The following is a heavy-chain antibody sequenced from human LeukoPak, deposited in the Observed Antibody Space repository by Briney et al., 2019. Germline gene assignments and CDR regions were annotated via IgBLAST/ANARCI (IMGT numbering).Heavy chain of an antibody. Sequence: GGSLRLSCAASGFTSSNYWMNWVRQAPGKGLEWVASIGQDGGENYYVDSVNARFTISRDNAKNSLYLQMNSLRVEDTAVYYCATGGGWYFDYWGQGALITASS. CDR2: IGQDGGEN. CDR3: ATGGGWYFDY. V-gene: IGHV3-7*01. CDR1: GFTSSNYW. J-gene: IGHJ4*02. D-gene: IGHD6-19*01.